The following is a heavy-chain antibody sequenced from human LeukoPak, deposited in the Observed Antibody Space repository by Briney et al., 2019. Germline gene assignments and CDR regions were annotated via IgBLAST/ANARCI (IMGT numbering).Heavy chain of an antibody. CDR1: GFTFSSYA. D-gene: IGHD2-21*02. V-gene: IGHV3-23*01. Sequence: GGSLRLSCAASGFTFSSYAMSWVRQAPGKGLEWVSAIRGSGGSTYYADSVKGRFTISRDNSKNTLYLQMNSLRAEDTAVYYCAKNVVVTPDAFDIWGQGTMVTVSS. J-gene: IGHJ3*02. CDR3: AKNVVVTPDAFDI. CDR2: IRGSGGST.